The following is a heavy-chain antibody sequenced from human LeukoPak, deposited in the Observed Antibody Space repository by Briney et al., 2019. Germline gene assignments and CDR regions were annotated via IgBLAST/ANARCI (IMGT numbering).Heavy chain of an antibody. J-gene: IGHJ6*03. V-gene: IGHV3-30*02. CDR3: AKDGEDTAMVRHYYYMDV. D-gene: IGHD5-18*01. Sequence: GGSLRLSCVASGFTFSFYGMAWVRQAPGKGLEWVAFIRYDGSNKYYADSVKGRFTISRDNSKNTLYLQMNSLRAEDTAVYYCAKDGEDTAMVRHYYYMDVWGKGTTVTISS. CDR2: IRYDGSNK. CDR1: GFTFSFYG.